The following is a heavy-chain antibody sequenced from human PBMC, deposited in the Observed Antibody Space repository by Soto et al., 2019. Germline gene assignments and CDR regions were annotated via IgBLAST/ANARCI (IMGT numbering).Heavy chain of an antibody. CDR1: GFTFNDYA. Sequence: QVQLVESGGGVVQPGRSLRLSCSASGFTFNDYAMHWVRQAPGKGLEWVSSISYDGNYKYYADSVKGRFTISRDTSKNTLYLQMNSLRPEDTAVYFCAKARVGTTHFDYWGQGTLVTASS. D-gene: IGHD1-26*01. CDR2: ISYDGNYK. CDR3: AKARVGTTHFDY. V-gene: IGHV3-30*18. J-gene: IGHJ4*02.